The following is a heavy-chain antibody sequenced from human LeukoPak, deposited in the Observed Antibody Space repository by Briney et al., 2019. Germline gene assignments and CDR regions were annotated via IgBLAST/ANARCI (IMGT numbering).Heavy chain of an antibody. CDR2: IFYSGTT. CDR1: GGSISRSDHY. D-gene: IGHD6-6*01. CDR3: ARDASSSPGYYYYMDV. Sequence: SETLSLTCTVSGGSISRSDHYWGWIRQSPGKGLGWIGSIFYSGTTYYSPSLKSRVTISVDTSKNQFSLRMNSVTAADTAVYYCARDASSSPGYYYYMDVWGKGTTVTVSS. V-gene: IGHV4-39*07. J-gene: IGHJ6*03.